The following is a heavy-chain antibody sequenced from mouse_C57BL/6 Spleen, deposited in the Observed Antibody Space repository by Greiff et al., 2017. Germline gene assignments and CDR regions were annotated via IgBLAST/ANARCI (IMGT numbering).Heavy chain of an antibody. Sequence: VQLQQPGAELVMPGASVKLSCKASGYTFTSYWMHWVKQRPGQGLEWIGEIDPSDSYTNYNQKFKGKSTLTVDKSSSTAYMQLSSLTSEDSAVYYCARRDSSGYADWGQGTLVTVAA. CDR3: ARRDSSGYAD. CDR1: GYTFTSYW. CDR2: IDPSDSYT. D-gene: IGHD3-2*02. J-gene: IGHJ3*01. V-gene: IGHV1-69*01.